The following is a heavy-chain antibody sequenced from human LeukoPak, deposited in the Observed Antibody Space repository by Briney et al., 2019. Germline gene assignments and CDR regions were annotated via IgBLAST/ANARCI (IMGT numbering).Heavy chain of an antibody. V-gene: IGHV5-51*01. Sequence: GESLKISCKGSGYRFTSYWIAWVRQMPGKGLESMGIIYPGDSDTRYSPSFQGQVTISADKSISTAYLQWSSLKASDTAMYYCARGTFYHDTSPLAGSFDYWGQGTLATVSS. D-gene: IGHD3-22*01. CDR1: GYRFTSYW. J-gene: IGHJ4*02. CDR3: ARGTFYHDTSPLAGSFDY. CDR2: IYPGDSDT.